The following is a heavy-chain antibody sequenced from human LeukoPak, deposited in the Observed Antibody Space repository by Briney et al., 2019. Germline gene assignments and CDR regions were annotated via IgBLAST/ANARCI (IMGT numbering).Heavy chain of an antibody. D-gene: IGHD1-26*01. CDR2: MNPNSGNT. Sequence: VASVKVSCKASGYTFTSYDINWVRQATGQGLEWMGWMNPNSGNTGYAQKFQGRVTITRNTSISTAYMELSSLRSEDTAVYYCAIDRGSGNFDYWAQEPLATVPS. CDR1: GYTFTSYD. V-gene: IGHV1-8*03. J-gene: IGHJ4*02. CDR3: AIDRGSGNFDY.